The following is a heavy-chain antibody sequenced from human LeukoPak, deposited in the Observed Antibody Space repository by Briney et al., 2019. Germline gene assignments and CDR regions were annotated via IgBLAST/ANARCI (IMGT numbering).Heavy chain of an antibody. CDR1: GVSISSYY. V-gene: IGHV4-59*01. CDR2: IYYSGSA. Sequence: PSETLSLTCTVSGVSISSYYWSWIRQPPGKGLEWIGDIYYSGSAKYNPSPKSRVSTSVDTSKNQFSLKLSSATAADTAWYYCASSKTNGDSSGWYSWFDPWGQGTLVTVSS. J-gene: IGHJ5*02. CDR3: ASSKTNGDSSGWYSWFDP. D-gene: IGHD6-19*01.